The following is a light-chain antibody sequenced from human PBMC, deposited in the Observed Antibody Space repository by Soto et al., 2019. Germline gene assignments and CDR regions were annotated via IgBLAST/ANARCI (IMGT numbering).Light chain of an antibody. V-gene: IGKV3-11*01. CDR2: DAS. J-gene: IGKJ3*01. CDR1: QSVSTY. Sequence: EIVLTQSPATLSLSPGERATLSCRASQSVSTYLAWYQQKPGQAPRLLIYDASNRATGIPARFSGSGSGTAFTLPISGLGPEVFEVFYFQQRGTRALTFGPGTKGDT. CDR3: QQRGTRALT.